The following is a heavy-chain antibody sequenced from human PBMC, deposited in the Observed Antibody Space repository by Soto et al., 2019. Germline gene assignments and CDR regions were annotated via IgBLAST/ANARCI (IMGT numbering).Heavy chain of an antibody. D-gene: IGHD5-12*01. CDR2: ISAYNGNT. J-gene: IGHJ5*02. CDR3: ARRSVALDP. CDR1: CYTFPSYG. Sequence: ASVPVSCKASCYTFPSYGIIWVRQAPGQGLEWMGWISAYNGNTNYSQKFQGRVTMTTDTSASTAYMELSSLRSEDTAVYYCARRSVALDPWGQGTLVTVSS. V-gene: IGHV1-18*01.